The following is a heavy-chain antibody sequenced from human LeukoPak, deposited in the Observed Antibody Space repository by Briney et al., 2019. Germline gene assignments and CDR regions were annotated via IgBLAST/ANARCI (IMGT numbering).Heavy chain of an antibody. CDR2: INHSGST. CDR1: GGSFSGYY. V-gene: IGHV4-34*01. Sequence: SETLSLTCAVYGGSFSGYYWSWIRQPPGKGLEWIGEINHSGSTNYNPSLKSRVTISVDTSKNQFSLKLSSVTAADTAVYYCARRTSMVRGRYYFDYWGQGTLVTVSS. D-gene: IGHD3-10*01. CDR3: ARRTSMVRGRYYFDY. J-gene: IGHJ4*02.